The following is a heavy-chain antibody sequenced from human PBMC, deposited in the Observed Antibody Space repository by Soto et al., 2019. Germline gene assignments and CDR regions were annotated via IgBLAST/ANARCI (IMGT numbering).Heavy chain of an antibody. CDR3: AKDGESSGGSWSAFDI. CDR1: GFTFSSYG. Sequence: LRLSCAASGFTFSSYGMHWVRQAPGKGLEWVAVISYDGSNKYYADSVKGRFTISRDNSKNTLYLQTNSLRAEDTAVYYCAKDGESSGGSWSAFDIWGQGTMVTVSS. J-gene: IGHJ3*02. V-gene: IGHV3-30*18. CDR2: ISYDGSNK. D-gene: IGHD2-15*01.